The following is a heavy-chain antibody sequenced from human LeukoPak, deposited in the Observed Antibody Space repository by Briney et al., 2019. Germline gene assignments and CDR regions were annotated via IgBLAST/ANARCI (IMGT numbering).Heavy chain of an antibody. CDR2: INPNSGGT. D-gene: IGHD3-10*01. V-gene: IGHV1-2*02. CDR1: GYTFTGYY. J-gene: IGHJ4*02. CDR3: ARVPGYGSGSSYDY. Sequence: ASVKVSCKASGYTFTGYYMHWVRQAPGQGLEWMGWINPNSGGTNYAQKFQGRVTMTRDTSISTAYMELRSLRSDDTAVYYCARVPGYGSGSSYDYWGQGTLVTVSS.